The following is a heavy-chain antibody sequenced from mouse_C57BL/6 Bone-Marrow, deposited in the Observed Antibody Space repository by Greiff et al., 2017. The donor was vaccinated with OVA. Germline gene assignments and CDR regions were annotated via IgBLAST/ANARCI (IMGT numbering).Heavy chain of an antibody. CDR3: ARSPNWDGWFAY. CDR1: GYTFTSYW. CDR2: IDPSDSYT. V-gene: IGHV1-59*01. Sequence: VQLQQPGAELVRPGTSVKLSCKASGYTFTSYWMHWVKQRPGQGLEWIGVIDPSDSYTNYNQKFKGKATLTVDTSSSTAYMQLSSLTSEDSAVYYCARSPNWDGWFAYWGQGTLVTVSA. J-gene: IGHJ3*01. D-gene: IGHD4-1*01.